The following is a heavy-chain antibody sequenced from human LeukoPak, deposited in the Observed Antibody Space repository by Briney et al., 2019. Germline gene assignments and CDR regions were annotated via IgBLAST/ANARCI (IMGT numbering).Heavy chain of an antibody. D-gene: IGHD2-21*02. CDR1: GGTFSSYA. Sequence: SVKVSCKASGGTFSSYAISWVRQAPGQGLEWMGGIIPIFGTANYAQKFQGRVTITADESTSTAYMELSSLRSEGTAVYYCAIAYCGGDCYSSPRAYYYYGMDDWGQGTTVTVSS. J-gene: IGHJ6*02. V-gene: IGHV1-69*13. CDR3: AIAYCGGDCYSSPRAYYYYGMDD. CDR2: IIPIFGTA.